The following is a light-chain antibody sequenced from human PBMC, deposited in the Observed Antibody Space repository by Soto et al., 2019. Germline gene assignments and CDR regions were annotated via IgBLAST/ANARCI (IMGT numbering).Light chain of an antibody. CDR3: SSYTSSSTLYV. V-gene: IGLV2-14*01. J-gene: IGLJ1*01. CDR1: SSDVGGYNY. CDR2: DVS. Sequence: QSALTQPASASGSPGRSITISCTGTSSDVGGYNYVSWYQQHPGKAPKLMIYDVSNRPSGVSNRFSGSKSGNTASLTISGLQAEDEADYYCSSYTSSSTLYVFGTGTKLTVL.